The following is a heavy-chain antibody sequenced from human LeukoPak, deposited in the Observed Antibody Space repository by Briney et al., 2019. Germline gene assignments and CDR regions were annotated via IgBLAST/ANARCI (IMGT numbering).Heavy chain of an antibody. CDR1: GFTYSDYY. Sequence: GGSLRLSCAASGFTYSDYYMSWIRQAPGKGLEWVSYISSSGSTIYYADSVKGRFTISRDNAKNSLYLQMNSLRAEDTAVYYCARNSGYSYGDEFAEYFQHWGQGTLVTVSS. CDR3: ARNSGYSYGDEFAEYFQH. D-gene: IGHD5-18*01. CDR2: ISSSGSTI. J-gene: IGHJ1*01. V-gene: IGHV3-11*01.